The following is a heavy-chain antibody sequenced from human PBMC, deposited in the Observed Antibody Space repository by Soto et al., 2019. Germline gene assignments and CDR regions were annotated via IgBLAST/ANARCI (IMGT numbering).Heavy chain of an antibody. CDR2: IYYSGST. Sequence: QVQLQESGPGLVKPSQTLSLTCTVSGGSISSGDYYWSWIRQPPGKGLEWIGYIYYSGSTYYNPSLKRRVXXSXDXXKNQFSLKLSSVTAADTAVYYCARDQWELPHWFDPWGQGTLVTVSS. CDR3: ARDQWELPHWFDP. J-gene: IGHJ5*02. V-gene: IGHV4-30-4*01. D-gene: IGHD1-26*01. CDR1: GGSISSGDYY.